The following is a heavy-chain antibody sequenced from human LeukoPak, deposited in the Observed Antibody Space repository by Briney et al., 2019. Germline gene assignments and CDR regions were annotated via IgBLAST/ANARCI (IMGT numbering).Heavy chain of an antibody. CDR1: GNYW. CDR2: INSDGSWT. J-gene: IGHJ6*02. CDR3: ASDSPYYGMDV. Sequence: GGSLRLSCAASGNYWMHWVRQVPGKGLVWVSHINSDGSWTSYADSVKGRFTISRDNAKNTLYLQMSSLRAEDTAVYHCASDSPYYGMDVWGQGTTVTVSS. V-gene: IGHV3-74*01.